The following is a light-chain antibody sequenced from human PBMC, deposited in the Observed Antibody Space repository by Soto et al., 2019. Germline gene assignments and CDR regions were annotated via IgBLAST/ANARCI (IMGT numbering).Light chain of an antibody. CDR1: QTISSW. J-gene: IGKJ1*01. Sequence: IQMTQSPSTVSGSVGDRVTITCRASQTISSWLAWYQQKPGEAPKLLIYDVSSLETGVPSRFSGSGSGTEFSLTIRGLQPDDFATYYCQQYYYSRPFGQVSNVDIK. CDR2: DVS. CDR3: QQYYYSRP. V-gene: IGKV1-5*01.